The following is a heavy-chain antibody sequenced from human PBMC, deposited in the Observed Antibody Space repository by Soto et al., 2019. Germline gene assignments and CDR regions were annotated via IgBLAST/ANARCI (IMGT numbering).Heavy chain of an antibody. CDR1: GYSFKNYA. J-gene: IGHJ4*02. CDR2: TNEGSGNT. V-gene: IGHV1-3*01. CDR3: ARDDRSVSGVVTLDH. D-gene: IGHD3-3*01. Sequence: QVQIVQSGAEVKRPGASVRVSCRATGYSFKNYAVHWVRQAPGQRLEWMGFTNEGSGNTRFSQKFQGRISITRDTSAGTVYLDLSSLTSEETAIYYCARDDRSVSGVVTLDHWGPGTLVTVSS.